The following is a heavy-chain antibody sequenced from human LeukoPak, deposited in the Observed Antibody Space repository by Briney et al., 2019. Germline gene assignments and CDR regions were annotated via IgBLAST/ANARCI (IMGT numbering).Heavy chain of an antibody. CDR3: ARGGLYYVWDAFDI. J-gene: IGHJ3*02. CDR1: GYTFTGYY. V-gene: IGHV1-2*02. D-gene: IGHD3-16*01. CDR2: INPNSGGT. Sequence: ASVKVSCKASGYTFTGYYMHWVRQAPGQGLEWMGWINPNSGGTNYAQKFQGRVTMTRDTSISTAYMELSRLRSDDTAVYYCARGGLYYVWDAFDIWAQGTMVTVSS.